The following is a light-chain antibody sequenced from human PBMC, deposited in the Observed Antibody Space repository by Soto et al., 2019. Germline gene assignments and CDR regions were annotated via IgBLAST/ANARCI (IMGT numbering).Light chain of an antibody. J-gene: IGKJ4*01. Sequence: EIVLTQSPGTLSLSPVERATLSCMASQSVSNNYLAWYQQKPGQAPRLLIYGASTRATGIPARFSGSGSGTEFTLTISSLEPEDFAVYYCQQRSNWFLTFGGGTTVDIK. CDR3: QQRSNWFLT. V-gene: IGKV3D-20*02. CDR2: GAS. CDR1: QSVSNNY.